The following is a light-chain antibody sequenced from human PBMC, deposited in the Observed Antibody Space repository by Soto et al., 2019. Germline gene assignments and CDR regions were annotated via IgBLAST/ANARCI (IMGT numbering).Light chain of an antibody. V-gene: IGKV3-20*01. CDR3: QQNGSLPIT. CDR1: QSLSGGY. CDR2: SAS. Sequence: EIVLTQSPGTLSLSPGERATLSCRASQSLSGGYLAWFQQKPGQTPRLLISSASNRATGIPDRFSGSGSGTDFTLTISRLEPEDFVVYYCQQNGSLPITFGQGTRLEIK. J-gene: IGKJ5*01.